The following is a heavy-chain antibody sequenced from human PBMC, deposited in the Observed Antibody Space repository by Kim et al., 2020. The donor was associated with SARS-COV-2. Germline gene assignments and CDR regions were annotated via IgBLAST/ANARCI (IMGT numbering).Heavy chain of an antibody. D-gene: IGHD3-22*01. V-gene: IGHV4-39*01. CDR2: IYYSGST. Sequence: SETLSLTCTVSGGSISSSSYYWGWIRQPPGKGLEWIGSIYYSGSTYYNPSLKSRVTISVDTSKNQFSLKLSSVTAADTAVYYCARQEKDYYDSSGYYYTHYYYGMDVWGQGTTVTVSS. CDR1: GGSISSSSYY. CDR3: ARQEKDYYDSSGYYYTHYYYGMDV. J-gene: IGHJ6*02.